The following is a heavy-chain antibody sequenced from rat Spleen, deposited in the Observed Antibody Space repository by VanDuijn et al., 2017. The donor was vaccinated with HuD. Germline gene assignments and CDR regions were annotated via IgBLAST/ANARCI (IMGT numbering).Heavy chain of an antibody. CDR3: ARPSYGYPFAY. CDR1: GFTFSDYN. CDR2: ITYDGSGT. J-gene: IGHJ3*01. V-gene: IGHV5-7*01. D-gene: IGHD1-7*01. Sequence: EVQLVESGGGLVQPGRSLKLSCAASGFTFSDYNMAWVRPAPKKGLEWVATITYDGSGTYYRDSVKGRFTISRDNAKTTLYLQMDSLRSEDTATYYCARPSYGYPFAYWGQGTLVTVSS.